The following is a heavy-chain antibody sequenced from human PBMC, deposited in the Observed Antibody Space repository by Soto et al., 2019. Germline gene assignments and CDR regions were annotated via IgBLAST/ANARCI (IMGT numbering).Heavy chain of an antibody. J-gene: IGHJ3*02. Sequence: SQTLSLTCAISGDSVSSNSAAWNWIRQSPSRGLEWLGRTYYRSKWYNDYAVSVKSRITINPDTSKNQFSPQLNSVTPEDTAVYYCARDPVVLMVYAIWAAFDIWGQGTMVTVSS. CDR1: GDSVSSNSAA. CDR2: TYYRSKWYN. V-gene: IGHV6-1*01. CDR3: ARDPVVLMVYAIWAAFDI. D-gene: IGHD2-8*01.